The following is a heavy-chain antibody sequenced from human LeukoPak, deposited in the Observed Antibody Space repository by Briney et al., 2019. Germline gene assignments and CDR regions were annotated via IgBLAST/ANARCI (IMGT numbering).Heavy chain of an antibody. V-gene: IGHV3-30*02. CDR2: IRYDGSNK. CDR1: GFTFSSYG. J-gene: IGHJ1*01. CDR3: AKGPVVPAAIYFQH. D-gene: IGHD2-2*01. Sequence: GGSLRLSCAASGFTFSSYGMHWVRQAPGKGLEWVAFIRYDGSNKYYADSVKGRFTISRDNPKNTLYLQMNSLRAEDTAVYYCAKGPVVPAAIYFQHWGQGTLVTVSS.